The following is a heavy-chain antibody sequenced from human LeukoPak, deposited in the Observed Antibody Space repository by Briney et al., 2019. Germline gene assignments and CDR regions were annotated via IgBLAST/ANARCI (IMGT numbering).Heavy chain of an antibody. V-gene: IGHV1-3*01. Sequence: ASVNVSCTASGYTFTSYAMHWVRQAPGQRLEWMGWINAGNGNTKYSQKFQGRVTITRDTSASTAYMELSSLRSEDTAVYYRARDGCSGGSCYSYYYYYGMDVWGQGTTVTVSS. D-gene: IGHD2-15*01. CDR3: ARDGCSGGSCYSYYYYYGMDV. CDR2: INAGNGNT. J-gene: IGHJ6*02. CDR1: GYTFTSYA.